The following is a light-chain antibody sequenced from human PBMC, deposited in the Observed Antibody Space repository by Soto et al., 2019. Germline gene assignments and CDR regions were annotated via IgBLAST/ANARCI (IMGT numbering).Light chain of an antibody. J-gene: IGKJ4*01. CDR2: DAS. V-gene: IGKV3-11*01. CDR3: QQRSRWLA. Sequence: EIVLTQSPATLSLSPGERATLSCRASQSVGAYLAWYQQKPGQAPRLLIYDASNRATGIPARFSGSGSETDFTLTISSLEPEDFAVYYCQQRSRWLAFGGGTKVEIK. CDR1: QSVGAY.